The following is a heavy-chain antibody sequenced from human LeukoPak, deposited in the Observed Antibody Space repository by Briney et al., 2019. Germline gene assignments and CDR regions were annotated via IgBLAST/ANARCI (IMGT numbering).Heavy chain of an antibody. D-gene: IGHD2-15*01. V-gene: IGHV5-10-1*01. CDR3: ASTVGYCSGGSCRYYFDY. CDR1: GYSFTSYW. J-gene: IGHJ4*02. CDR2: IDPSDSYT. Sequence: GESLKISCKGSGYSFTSYWISWVRQMPGKGLEWMGRIDPSDSYTNYSPSFQGHVTISADKSISTAYLQWSSLKASDTAMYYCASTVGYCSGGSCRYYFDYWGQGALVTVSS.